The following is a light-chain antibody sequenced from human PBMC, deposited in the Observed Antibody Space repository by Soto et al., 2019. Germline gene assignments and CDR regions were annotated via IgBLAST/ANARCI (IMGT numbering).Light chain of an antibody. CDR3: QQYNSYWT. Sequence: DIKMTQSPSTLSASVGDRVTITCRASQSISSWLAWYQQKPGKAPKLLIYDASSLESGVPSRFSGSGSGTEFTLTISSRQPDDFATYYCQQYNSYWTFGQGAKVDIK. CDR1: QSISSW. CDR2: DAS. V-gene: IGKV1-5*01. J-gene: IGKJ1*01.